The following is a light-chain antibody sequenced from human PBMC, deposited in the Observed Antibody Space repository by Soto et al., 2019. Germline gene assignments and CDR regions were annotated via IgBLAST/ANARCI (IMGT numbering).Light chain of an antibody. CDR3: QQYGSSPLT. J-gene: IGKJ4*01. V-gene: IGKV3-20*01. CDR1: QSVSSN. Sequence: IVLTQSPGTLSFSPGEGATLSCRASQSVSSNLAWYQQKPGQAPRLLIYGASSRATGIPDRFSGSGSGTDFTLTISRLEPEDFAVYYCQQYGSSPLTFGGGTKVDIK. CDR2: GAS.